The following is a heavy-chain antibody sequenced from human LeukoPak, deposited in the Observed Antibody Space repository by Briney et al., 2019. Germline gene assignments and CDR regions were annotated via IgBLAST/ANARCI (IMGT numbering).Heavy chain of an antibody. CDR1: GFMLSSTW. J-gene: IGHJ4*02. CDR2: INSDATST. V-gene: IGHV3-74*01. Sequence: GGSLRLSCAASGFMLSSTWMHWVRQAPGKGLVWVSRINSDATSTSYADSVRGRFTISRDNAKNSLYLQMNSLRAEDTAVYYCASSGWPSKGSDYWGQGTLVTVSS. CDR3: ASSGWPSKGSDY. D-gene: IGHD6-19*01.